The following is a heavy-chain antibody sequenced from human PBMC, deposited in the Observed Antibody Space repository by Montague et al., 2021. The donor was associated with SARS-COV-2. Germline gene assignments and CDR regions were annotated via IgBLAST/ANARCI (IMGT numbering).Heavy chain of an antibody. CDR1: GGSISDYY. CDR2: IYYNTGTT. D-gene: IGHD2-8*02. Sequence: SETLSLTCSVSGGSISDYYWNWIRQPPGKGLEWIGYIYYNTGTTNYNPPLQSRVTISLDTSKNQFSLTLRSVTAADTALYFCAGGTAYDDYFDCWGLGTLVTVSS. J-gene: IGHJ4*02. V-gene: IGHV4-59*01. CDR3: AGGTAYDDYFDC.